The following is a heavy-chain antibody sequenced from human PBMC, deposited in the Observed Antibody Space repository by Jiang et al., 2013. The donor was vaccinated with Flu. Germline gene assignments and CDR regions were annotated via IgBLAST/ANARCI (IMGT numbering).Heavy chain of an antibody. CDR2: ITGSGDIT. J-gene: IGHJ3*02. CDR3: AKDGYYDFWSGFGVFDI. D-gene: IGHD3-3*01. V-gene: IGHV3-23*01. Sequence: LSCAASRFTFNNFAMSWVRQAPGKGLEWVSAITGSGDITYYARTPVKGRFTISRDNSKNTLYLHMNSLRADDTAVYYCAKDGYYDFWSGFGVFDIWGQGTMVTVSS. CDR1: RFTFNNFA.